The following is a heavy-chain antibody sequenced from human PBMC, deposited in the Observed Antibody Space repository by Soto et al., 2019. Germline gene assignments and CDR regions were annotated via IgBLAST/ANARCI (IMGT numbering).Heavy chain of an antibody. Sequence: ASVKVSCKASGYTFTSYDINWVRQATGQGLEWMGLMNPNSGNTGYAQKFQGRVTMTRNTSISTAYMELSSLRSEDTAVYYCARGHCSSTSCPYWVYYYYYMDVWGKGTTVTVSS. D-gene: IGHD2-2*01. V-gene: IGHV1-8*01. CDR2: MNPNSGNT. CDR1: GYTFTSYD. CDR3: ARGHCSSTSCPYWVYYYYYMDV. J-gene: IGHJ6*03.